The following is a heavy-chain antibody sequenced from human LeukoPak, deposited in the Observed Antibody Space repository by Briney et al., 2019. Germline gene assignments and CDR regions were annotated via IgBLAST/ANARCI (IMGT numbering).Heavy chain of an antibody. V-gene: IGHV1-18*04. CDR2: ISAYNGNT. J-gene: IGHJ4*02. Sequence: ASVKVSCKASGYTFTGYYMHWVRQAPGQGLEWMGWISAYNGNTNYAQKLQGRVTMTTDTSTSTAYMELRSLRSDDTAVYYCARSAPYYDIDYWGQGTLVTASS. CDR3: ARSAPYYDIDY. D-gene: IGHD3-22*01. CDR1: GYTFTGYY.